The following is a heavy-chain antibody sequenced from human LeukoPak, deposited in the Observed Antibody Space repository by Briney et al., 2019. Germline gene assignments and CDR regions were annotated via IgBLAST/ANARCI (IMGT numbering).Heavy chain of an antibody. V-gene: IGHV1-18*04. J-gene: IGHJ6*04. CDR3: GRDPYYYYGMDV. CDR2: INAYNGNT. Sequence: ASVKVSCKASGYTFTSYGISWVRQAPGQGLEWMGWINAYNGNTNYAQKLQGRVTMTTDTSTSTAYMELRSLRSDDTAVYYCGRDPYYYYGMDVWGKGTTVTVSS. D-gene: IGHD2-21*02. CDR1: GYTFTSYG.